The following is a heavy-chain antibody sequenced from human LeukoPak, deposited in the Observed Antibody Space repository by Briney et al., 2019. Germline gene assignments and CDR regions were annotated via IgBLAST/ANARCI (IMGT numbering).Heavy chain of an antibody. J-gene: IGHJ6*03. D-gene: IGHD3-10*01. CDR1: GFTFSSYG. Sequence: GGSLRLSCAASGFTFSSYGMHWVRPAPGKGLEWVAVISYDGSNKYYADSVKGRFTISRDNSKNTLYLQMNSLRAEDTAVYYCAKDPNYYGSDGGYYYMDVWGKGTTVTVSS. V-gene: IGHV3-30*18. CDR2: ISYDGSNK. CDR3: AKDPNYYGSDGGYYYMDV.